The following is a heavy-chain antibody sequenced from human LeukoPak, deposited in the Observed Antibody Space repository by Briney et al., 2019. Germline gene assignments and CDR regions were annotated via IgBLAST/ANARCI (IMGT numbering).Heavy chain of an antibody. CDR1: GGSISSGDYY. V-gene: IGHV4-30-4*01. Sequence: SQTLSLTCTVSGGSISSGDYYWSWIRQPPGKGLEWIGNIYYSGSTYYSPSLTSRVTVSVDTSENQFSLKLSSVTAADTAVYYCARAHSIASYYYGVDVWGQGTTVTVSS. CDR3: ARAHSIASYYYGVDV. D-gene: IGHD2/OR15-2a*01. CDR2: IYYSGST. J-gene: IGHJ6*02.